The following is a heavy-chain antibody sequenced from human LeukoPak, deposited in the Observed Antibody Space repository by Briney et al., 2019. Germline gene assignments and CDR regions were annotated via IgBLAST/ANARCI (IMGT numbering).Heavy chain of an antibody. CDR1: GFTFSSYA. D-gene: IGHD6-13*01. J-gene: IGHJ4*02. V-gene: IGHV3-30-3*01. CDR3: ARGWGYSSSWYGY. Sequence: GGSLRLSCAASGFTFSSYAMHWVRQAPGKGLEWVAVISYDGSNKYYADSVKGRFTISRDNSKNTLYPQMNSLRAEDTAVYYCARGWGYSSSWYGYWGQGTLVTVSS. CDR2: ISYDGSNK.